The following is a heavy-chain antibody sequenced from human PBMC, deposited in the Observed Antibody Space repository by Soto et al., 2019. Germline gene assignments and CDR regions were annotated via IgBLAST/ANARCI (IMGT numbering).Heavy chain of an antibody. J-gene: IGHJ4*02. CDR1: GFTFRTYG. Sequence: TGGSLRLSCAASGFTFRTYGMHWVRQAPGQGLEWVAFISDGSAKNYVDSVKGRFTISRDNAKNSLFLQMSSLTAEDSGLYFCSRYLDFWGQGTLVTISS. CDR3: SRYLDF. V-gene: IGHV3-30*03. CDR2: ISDGSAK.